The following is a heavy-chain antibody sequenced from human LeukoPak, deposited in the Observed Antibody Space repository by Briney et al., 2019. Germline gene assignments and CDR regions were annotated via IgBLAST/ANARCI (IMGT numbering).Heavy chain of an antibody. Sequence: PSQTLSLTCAVSGGSISSGGYSWSWIRQPPGKGLEWIGYIYHSGSTYYNPSLKSRVTISVDRSKNQFSLKLSSVTAADTAVYYCARNYYDSSGYYWHAFDIWGQGKMVTVSS. CDR2: IYHSGST. V-gene: IGHV4-30-2*01. CDR1: GGSISSGGYS. CDR3: ARNYYDSSGYYWHAFDI. D-gene: IGHD3-22*01. J-gene: IGHJ3*02.